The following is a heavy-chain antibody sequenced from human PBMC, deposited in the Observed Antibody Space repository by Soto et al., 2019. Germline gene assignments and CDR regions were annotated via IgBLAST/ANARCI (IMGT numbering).Heavy chain of an antibody. V-gene: IGHV4-39*01. Sequence: PSETLSLTCTFSGGSISSSSYYWGWIRQPPGKGLEWIGSIYYSGSTYYNPSLKSRVTISVDTSKNQFSLKLSSVTAADTAVYYCARGFSGGDADWFDPWGQGTLVTVSS. D-gene: IGHD2-21*02. J-gene: IGHJ5*02. CDR2: IYYSGST. CDR1: GGSISSSSYY. CDR3: ARGFSGGDADWFDP.